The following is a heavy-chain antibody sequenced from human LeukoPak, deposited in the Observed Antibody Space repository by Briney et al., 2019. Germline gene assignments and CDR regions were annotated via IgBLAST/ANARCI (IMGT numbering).Heavy chain of an antibody. J-gene: IGHJ5*02. D-gene: IGHD3-10*01. CDR2: IYYSGST. CDR1: GGSISSYY. V-gene: IGHV4-59*01. CDR3: ARDRIRSFGESSSGWFDP. Sequence: SETLSLTCTVSGGSISSYYWSWIRQPPGKGLEWIGNIYYSGSTNYNPSLKSRGTISVDTSKTQFSQKLSPVTAAATAVYYCARDRIRSFGESSSGWFDPWGQGTPVTVSS.